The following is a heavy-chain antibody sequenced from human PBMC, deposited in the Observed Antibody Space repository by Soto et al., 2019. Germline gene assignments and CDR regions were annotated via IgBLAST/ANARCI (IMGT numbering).Heavy chain of an antibody. CDR2: IKSKTDGGTT. V-gene: IGHV3-15*01. CDR1: GFTFGNAW. D-gene: IGHD4-17*01. J-gene: IGHJ4*02. Sequence: GGSLILSCAASGFTFGNAWMSWVRQAPGKGLEWVGRIKSKTDGGTTDYAAPVKGRFTISRDDSKNTLYLQMNSLKTEDTAVYYCTPDSYGDSYYFDYWGQGTLVTVSS. CDR3: TPDSYGDSYYFDY.